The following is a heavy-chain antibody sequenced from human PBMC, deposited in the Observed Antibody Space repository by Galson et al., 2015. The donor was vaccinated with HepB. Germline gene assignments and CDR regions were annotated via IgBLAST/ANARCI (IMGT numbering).Heavy chain of an antibody. V-gene: IGHV1-24*01. J-gene: IGHJ4*02. Sequence: SVKVSCKVSGYTLTELSMHWVRQAPGKGLEWMGGFDPEDGETIYAQKFQGRVTMTEDTSTDTAYMELSSLRSEDTAVYYCATDIFPFSSGYRAMDYWGQGTLVTVSS. CDR1: GYTLTELS. CDR2: FDPEDGET. D-gene: IGHD3-22*01. CDR3: ATDIFPFSSGYRAMDY.